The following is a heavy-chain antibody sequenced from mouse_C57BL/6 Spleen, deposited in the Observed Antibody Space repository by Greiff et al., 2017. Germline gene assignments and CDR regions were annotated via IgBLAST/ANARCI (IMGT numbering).Heavy chain of an antibody. Sequence: QVQLQQSGAELVRPGASVTLSCKASGYTFTDYEMHWVKQTPVHGLEWIGAIDPETGGTAYNQKFKGKAILTADKSSSTAYMELRSLTSEDASVYYCTRTLFTTVVARYFDVWGTGTTVTVSS. D-gene: IGHD1-1*01. J-gene: IGHJ1*03. V-gene: IGHV1-15*01. CDR1: GYTFTDYE. CDR2: IDPETGGT. CDR3: TRTLFTTVVARYFDV.